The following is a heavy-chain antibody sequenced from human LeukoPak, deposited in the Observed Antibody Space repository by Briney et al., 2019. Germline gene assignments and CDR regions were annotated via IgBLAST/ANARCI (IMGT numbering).Heavy chain of an antibody. CDR3: ARVLSGSNFDS. D-gene: IGHD3-22*01. Sequence: SETLSLTCTVSGGSISSSGYYWGWIRQPPGKGLEWIGSINYGGSTYYNPSLKSRVTMSVDTSKNQFSLKLSSVTAADTAVYYCARVLSGSNFDSWGHGTLVTVSS. V-gene: IGHV4-39*07. CDR1: GGSISSSGYY. CDR2: INYGGST. J-gene: IGHJ4*01.